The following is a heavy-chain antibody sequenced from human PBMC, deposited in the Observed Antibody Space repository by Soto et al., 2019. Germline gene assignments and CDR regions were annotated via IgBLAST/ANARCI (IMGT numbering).Heavy chain of an antibody. V-gene: IGHV3-21*01. CDR2: ITSSSSYM. J-gene: IGHJ4*02. CDR3: ARDRWDPYCSGTSCQDGARDFDY. D-gene: IGHD2-2*01. CDR1: GFTLSYYS. Sequence: VQLVESGGGLVKPGGSLRLSCAASGFTLSYYSMNWVRQAPGKGLEWVSFITSSSSYMYYADSVKGRFTISRDNAKNSVYLQMNSLRAEDTAVYYCARDRWDPYCSGTSCQDGARDFDYWGQGTLVTVSS.